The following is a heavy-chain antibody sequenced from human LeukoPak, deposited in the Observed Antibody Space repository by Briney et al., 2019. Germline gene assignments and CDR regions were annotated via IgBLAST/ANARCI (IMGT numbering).Heavy chain of an antibody. D-gene: IGHD3-10*01. CDR2: IWYDGSNK. Sequence: GRSLRLSCTASAFTFSSYGMHWVRQAPGKGLEWVAVIWYDGSNKYYADSVKGRFIISRDNSKNTLYLQMNSLRAEDTAVYYCARSTMVRGVTYYYYYGMDVWGKGTTVTVSS. CDR1: AFTFSSYG. V-gene: IGHV3-33*01. J-gene: IGHJ6*04. CDR3: ARSTMVRGVTYYYYYGMDV.